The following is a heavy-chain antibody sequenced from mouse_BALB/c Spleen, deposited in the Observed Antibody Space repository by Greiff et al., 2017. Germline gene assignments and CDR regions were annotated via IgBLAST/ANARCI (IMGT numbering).Heavy chain of an antibody. Sequence: EVQRVESGGGLVKPGGSLKLSCAASGFTFSSYAMSWVRQTPEKRLEWVASISSGGSTYYPDSVKGRFTISRDNARSILYLQMSSLRSEDTAMYYCARRLLRYVDYWGQGTTLTVSS. J-gene: IGHJ2*01. D-gene: IGHD1-1*01. V-gene: IGHV5-6-5*01. CDR3: ARRLLRYVDY. CDR1: GFTFSSYA. CDR2: ISSGGST.